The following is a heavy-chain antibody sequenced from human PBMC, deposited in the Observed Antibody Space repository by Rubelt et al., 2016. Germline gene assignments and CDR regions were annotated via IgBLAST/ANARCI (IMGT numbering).Heavy chain of an antibody. CDR3: ARDSGSPFDY. Sequence: QVQLQESGPGLVKPSQTLSLTCTVSGGSISSGGYYWSWIRQHPGKGLEWIGYIFFSGSTYYNPSLKSRVNISVDTSKNQFSLKLSAVTAADAAVYYCARDSGSPFDYWGQGTLVTVSS. CDR2: IFFSGST. CDR1: GGSISSGGYY. J-gene: IGHJ4*02. V-gene: IGHV4-31*03. D-gene: IGHD3-22*01.